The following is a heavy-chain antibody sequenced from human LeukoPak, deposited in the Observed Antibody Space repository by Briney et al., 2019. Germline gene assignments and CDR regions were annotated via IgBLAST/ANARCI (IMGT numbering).Heavy chain of an antibody. CDR1: GFTFSSYG. V-gene: IGHV3-23*01. J-gene: IGHJ4*02. D-gene: IGHD3-22*01. CDR2: ISGSGGST. Sequence: GGTLRLSCAASGFTFSSYGMSWVRQAPGKGLEWVSAISGSGGSTYYADSVKGRFTISRDNSKNTLYLQMNSLRAEDTAVYYCAKDAEDYYDSSGPNYFDYWGQGTLVTVSS. CDR3: AKDAEDYYDSSGPNYFDY.